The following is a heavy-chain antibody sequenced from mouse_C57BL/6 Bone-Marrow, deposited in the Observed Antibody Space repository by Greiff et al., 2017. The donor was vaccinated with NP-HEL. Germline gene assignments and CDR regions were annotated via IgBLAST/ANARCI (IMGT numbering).Heavy chain of an antibody. D-gene: IGHD1-1*01. Sequence: VQLQQSGAELVKPGASVKISCKASGYAFSSYWMNWVKQRPGKGLEWIGQLYPGDGDTNSNGTFTGKATLTADKSSSTAYMQLSNLTSEDSAVDCWAREYYYGPDYWGTGTTLTVSS. V-gene: IGHV1-80*01. CDR3: AREYYYGPDY. CDR1: GYAFSSYW. J-gene: IGHJ2*01. CDR2: LYPGDGDT.